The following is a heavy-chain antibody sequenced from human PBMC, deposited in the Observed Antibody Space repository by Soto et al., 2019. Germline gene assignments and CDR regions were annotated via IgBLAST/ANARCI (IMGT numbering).Heavy chain of an antibody. CDR1: GFTFSSYA. V-gene: IGHV3-23*01. Sequence: GGSLRLSCAASGFTFSSYAMSWVRQAPGKGLEWVSAISGSGGSTYYADSVEGRFTISRDNSKNTLYLQMNSLRAEDTAVYYCAKDPTLGYCSGGSCYSDYWGQGTLVTVSS. J-gene: IGHJ4*02. CDR3: AKDPTLGYCSGGSCYSDY. CDR2: ISGSGGST. D-gene: IGHD2-15*01.